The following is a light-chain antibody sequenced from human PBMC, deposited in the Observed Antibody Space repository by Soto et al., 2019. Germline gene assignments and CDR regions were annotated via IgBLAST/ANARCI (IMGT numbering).Light chain of an antibody. J-gene: IGKJ1*01. CDR3: QQYYRTPPT. Sequence: DIVMTQSPDSLAVSLGERATINCKSSQSVLYSSNNKNYLAWYQQKPGQPPKLLIYWASTRESGVPDRFSGSGSGTECTLTISSLQAEDVAVDYRQQYYRTPPTVGQGTKVEIK. V-gene: IGKV4-1*01. CDR2: WAS. CDR1: QSVLYSSNNKNY.